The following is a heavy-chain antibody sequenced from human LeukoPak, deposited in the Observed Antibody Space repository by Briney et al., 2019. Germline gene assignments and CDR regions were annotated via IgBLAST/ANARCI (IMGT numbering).Heavy chain of an antibody. CDR2: ISGSGGST. CDR3: AKRVVAATRPYYYGMDV. D-gene: IGHD2-15*01. V-gene: IGHV3-23*01. CDR1: GFTFSSYA. Sequence: GGSLRLSCAASGFTFSSYAMSWVRQAPGKGLEWVSAISGSGGSTYYADSVKGRFTISRDNSKNTLYLQMNSLRAEDTAAYYCAKRVVAATRPYYYGMDVWGQGTTVTVSS. J-gene: IGHJ6*02.